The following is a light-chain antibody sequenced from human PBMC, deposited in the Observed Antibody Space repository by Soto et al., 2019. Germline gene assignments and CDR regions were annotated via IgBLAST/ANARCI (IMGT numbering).Light chain of an antibody. J-gene: IGKJ1*01. CDR2: GAS. V-gene: IGKV3-20*01. CDR1: QSVSSSY. Sequence: IVITHCPGTLSLSPGERATLSCRASQSVSSSYLAWYQQKPGQAPRLLIYGASSRATGIPDRFSGSGSGTDFTLTISRLEPEDFAVYYCQQYGSSPEWTFGQGTKVDI. CDR3: QQYGSSPEWT.